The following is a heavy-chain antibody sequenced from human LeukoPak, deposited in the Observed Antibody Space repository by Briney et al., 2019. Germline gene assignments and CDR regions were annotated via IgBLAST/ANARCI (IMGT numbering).Heavy chain of an antibody. D-gene: IGHD5-24*01. CDR1: GYTFTSYD. J-gene: IGHJ6*03. CDR3: VRDGYRANYYYYYYMDV. V-gene: IGHV1-8*01. Sequence: ASVKVSCKASGYTFTSYDINWVRQATGQGLEWMGWMNPNSGNTGYAQKFQGRVTMTRNTSISTAYMELSSLRSEDTAVYYCVRDGYRANYYYYYYMDVWGKGTTVTISS. CDR2: MNPNSGNT.